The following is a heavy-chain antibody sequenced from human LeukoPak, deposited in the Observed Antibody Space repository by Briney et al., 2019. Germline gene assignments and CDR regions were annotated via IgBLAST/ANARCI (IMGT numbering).Heavy chain of an antibody. CDR1: GGSISSYY. CDR2: IYYSGIT. Sequence: SETLSLTCAVYGGSISSYYWSWIRQPPGTGLEWIAYIYYSGITNYNPSLKSRVTISVDTSKNQFSLKLSSVTAADTAVYYCARHGYSYGSYFDYWGQGTLVTVSS. J-gene: IGHJ4*02. D-gene: IGHD5-18*01. V-gene: IGHV4-59*08. CDR3: ARHGYSYGSYFDY.